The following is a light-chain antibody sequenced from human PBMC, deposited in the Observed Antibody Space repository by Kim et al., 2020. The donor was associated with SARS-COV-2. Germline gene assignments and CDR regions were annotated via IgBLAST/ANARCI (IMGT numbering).Light chain of an antibody. CDR1: QGIRND. CDR2: AAS. J-gene: IGKJ1*01. CDR3: QQDHNYPRT. Sequence: AIQMTQYPSSLSASVGDRVTITCRASQGIRNDLGWYQQKPGKAPKLLIFAASALQSGVPSRFSDSGSGTEFTLTISNLQPEDFATYFCQQDHNYPRTFGQGTKVDIK. V-gene: IGKV1-6*01.